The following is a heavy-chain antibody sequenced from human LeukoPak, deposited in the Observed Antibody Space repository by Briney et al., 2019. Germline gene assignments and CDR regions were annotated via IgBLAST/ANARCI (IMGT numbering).Heavy chain of an antibody. CDR3: ARDRWDCSSTSCYHYMDV. CDR2: ISSSSSYI. D-gene: IGHD2-2*01. J-gene: IGHJ6*03. Sequence: PARSLSLSCAASGFTFSSYSVNWVRQAPGKGLEWVSSISSSSSYIYYADSVKGRFTISRDNAKNSLYLQMNSLRAEDTAVYYCARDRWDCSSTSCYHYMDVWGKGTTVIISS. V-gene: IGHV3-21*01. CDR1: GFTFSSYS.